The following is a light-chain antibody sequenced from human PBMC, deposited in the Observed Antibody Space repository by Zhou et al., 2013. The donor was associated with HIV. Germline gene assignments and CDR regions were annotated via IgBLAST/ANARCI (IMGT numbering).Light chain of an antibody. CDR2: DAS. V-gene: IGKV3-11*01. J-gene: IGKJ1*01. Sequence: VLTQSPGTLHLSPGERAALSCRASQSVGNELAWYQQRPGLPPRLVIYDASNRASGIPARFSGSGSGTDFTLTISSLQPDDFATYYCQQYNSYPGTFGQGTKVEI. CDR3: QQYNSYPGT. CDR1: QSVGNE.